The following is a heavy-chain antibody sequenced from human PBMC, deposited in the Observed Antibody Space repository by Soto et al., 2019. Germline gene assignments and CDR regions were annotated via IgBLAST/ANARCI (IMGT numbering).Heavy chain of an antibody. J-gene: IGHJ3*02. CDR3: AKGRYGDYDAFDI. Sequence: EVQVLESGGGLVQPGGSLRLSCAASGGTFNNYAMSWVRQAPGKGLEWVSTISGSGGSTYYAESVKGRFTISRDNSKNTLYLQMNSLRAEDTAVYYCAKGRYGDYDAFDIWGQGTMVTVSP. CDR2: ISGSGGST. V-gene: IGHV3-23*01. CDR1: GGTFNNYA. D-gene: IGHD4-17*01.